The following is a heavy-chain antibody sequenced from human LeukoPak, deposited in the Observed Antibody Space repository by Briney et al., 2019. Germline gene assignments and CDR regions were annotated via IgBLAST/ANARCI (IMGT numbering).Heavy chain of an antibody. CDR3: ARDKVEVYCSSTSCYTTYYYYYMDV. CDR1: GYTFTGYY. J-gene: IGHJ6*03. D-gene: IGHD2-2*02. CDR2: INPNSGGT. Sequence: ASVKVSCKASGYTFTGYYMHWVRQAPGQGLEWMGWINPNSGGTNYAQEFQGRVTMTRDTSISTAYMALSRLRSDDTAVYYCARDKVEVYCSSTSCYTTYYYYYMDVWGKGTTVTVSS. V-gene: IGHV1-2*02.